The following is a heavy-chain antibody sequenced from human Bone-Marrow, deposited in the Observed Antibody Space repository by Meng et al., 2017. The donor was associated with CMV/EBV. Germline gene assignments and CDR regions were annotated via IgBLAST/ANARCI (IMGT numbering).Heavy chain of an antibody. Sequence: GESLKISCAASGFTFSSYGMHWVRQAPGKGLEWVAVIWYDGSNKYYADSVKGRFTISRDNSKNPLYLQMNSLRAEDTAVYYCARGPYDYGDYWGQGTLVTVSS. CDR1: GFTFSSYG. D-gene: IGHD2-2*01. CDR2: IWYDGSNK. J-gene: IGHJ4*02. CDR3: ARGPYDYGDY. V-gene: IGHV3-33*01.